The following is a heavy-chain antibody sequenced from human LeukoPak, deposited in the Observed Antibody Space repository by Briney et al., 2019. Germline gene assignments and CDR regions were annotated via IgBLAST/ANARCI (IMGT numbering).Heavy chain of an antibody. CDR3: ARGGMRDALWQGNYFDY. Sequence: SETLSLTCTVSGGSISSSTYSWGWIRQPLGKGLEWIGNIDYSGSTYHNPSLKSRVTISVDTSKNQFSLNLSSVTAADTAVYYCARGGMRDALWQGNYFDYWGQGSLVTVSS. CDR2: IDYSGST. J-gene: IGHJ4*02. CDR1: GGSISSSTYS. V-gene: IGHV4-39*07. D-gene: IGHD5-24*01.